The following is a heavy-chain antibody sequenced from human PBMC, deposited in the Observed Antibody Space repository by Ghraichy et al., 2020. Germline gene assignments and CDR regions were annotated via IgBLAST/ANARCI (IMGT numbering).Heavy chain of an antibody. J-gene: IGHJ5*02. D-gene: IGHD2-21*02. CDR1: GGSISSGGYC. CDR3: ARVSDGDSLDP. CDR2: IYYSGST. V-gene: IGHV4-31*03. Sequence: LRLSCTVSGGSISSGGYCWSWIRQHPGKGLEWIGYIYYSGSTYYNPSLKSRVTISVDTSKNQFSLKLSSVTAADTAVYYCARVSDGDSLDPWGQGTLVTVSS.